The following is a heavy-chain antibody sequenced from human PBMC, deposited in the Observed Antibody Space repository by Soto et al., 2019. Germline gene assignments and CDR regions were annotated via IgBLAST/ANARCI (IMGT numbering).Heavy chain of an antibody. CDR1: CFTLSDYG. Sequence: PGGSLRLSCAASCFTLSDYGMHCVRQAPCKGLEWLAIMWYDGSNKYYADSVKGRFTISRDNSKNTLYMQMNSLRADDTAVYYCARDYSGYDYVPWFDPWGQGTLVTLSS. CDR2: MWYDGSNK. D-gene: IGHD5-12*01. CDR3: ARDYSGYDYVPWFDP. J-gene: IGHJ5*02. V-gene: IGHV3-33*01.